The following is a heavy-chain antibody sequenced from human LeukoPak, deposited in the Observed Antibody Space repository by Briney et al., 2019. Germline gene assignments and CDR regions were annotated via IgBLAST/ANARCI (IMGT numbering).Heavy chain of an antibody. D-gene: IGHD5-18*01. CDR3: GIYSYGYYFDY. V-gene: IGHV1-18*01. J-gene: IGHJ4*02. CDR1: GYTFTSYG. Sequence: VSVKVSCKASGYTFTSYGISWVRQAPGQGLEWMGWISAYNGNTNYAQKLQGRVTMTTDTSTSTAYMELRSLRSDDTAVYYCGIYSYGYYFDYWGQGTLVTVSS. CDR2: ISAYNGNT.